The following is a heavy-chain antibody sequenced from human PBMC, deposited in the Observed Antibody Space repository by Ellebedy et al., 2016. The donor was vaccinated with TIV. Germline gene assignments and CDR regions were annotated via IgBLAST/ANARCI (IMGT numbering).Heavy chain of an antibody. V-gene: IGHV3-33*01. CDR3: ARGGDGHNPQQLDY. CDR2: IWYDGRNK. Sequence: GESLKLSCTASGFVFNNCAMHWVRQAPGKGLEWVAMIWYDGRNKAYGDSLKGRFSVSRDNSENTLYLQMNSLRAEDTAVYYCARGGDGHNPQQLDYWGQGTLVTVSS. J-gene: IGHJ4*02. CDR1: GFVFNNCA. D-gene: IGHD5-24*01.